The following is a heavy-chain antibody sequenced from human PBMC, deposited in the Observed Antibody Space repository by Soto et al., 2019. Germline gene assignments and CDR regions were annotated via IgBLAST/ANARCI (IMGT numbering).Heavy chain of an antibody. J-gene: IGHJ4*02. Sequence: SETLSLTSTVSGGYVSSGSYYWSWIRQPPGKGLEWIGYIYYSGSTNYNPSLKSRVTISVDTSKNQFSLKLSSVTAADTAVYYCARGYSSSWEYYFDYWGQGTLVTVS. CDR3: ARGYSSSWEYYFDY. D-gene: IGHD6-13*01. CDR2: IYYSGST. V-gene: IGHV4-61*01. CDR1: GGYVSSGSYY.